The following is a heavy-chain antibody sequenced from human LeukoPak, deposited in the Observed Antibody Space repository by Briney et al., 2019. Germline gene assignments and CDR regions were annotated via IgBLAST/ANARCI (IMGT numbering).Heavy chain of an antibody. CDR1: GFTFSSYW. CDR2: IKQDGSEK. D-gene: IGHD1-7*01. V-gene: IGHV3-7*01. Sequence: GGSLRLSCAASGFTFSSYWMSWVRRAPGKGLEWVANIKQDGSEKYYVDSVKGRFTISRDNAKNSLYLQMNSLRAEDTAVYYCARAQPVGLELPYYFDYWGQGTLVTVSS. J-gene: IGHJ4*02. CDR3: ARAQPVGLELPYYFDY.